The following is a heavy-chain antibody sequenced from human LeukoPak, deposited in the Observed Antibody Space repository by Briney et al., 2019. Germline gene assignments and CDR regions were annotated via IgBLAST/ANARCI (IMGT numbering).Heavy chain of an antibody. V-gene: IGHV1-18*01. CDR1: GYTFTSYG. CDR2: ISDYNGNT. D-gene: IGHD1-26*01. Sequence: ASVKVSCKASGYTFTSYGISWVRQAPGQGLEWMGWISDYNGNTNYAQKLQGRVTMTTDTSTSTAYMELRSLRSDDTAVYYCARVVGATDYYYYYMDVWGKGTTVTVSS. CDR3: ARVVGATDYYYYYMDV. J-gene: IGHJ6*03.